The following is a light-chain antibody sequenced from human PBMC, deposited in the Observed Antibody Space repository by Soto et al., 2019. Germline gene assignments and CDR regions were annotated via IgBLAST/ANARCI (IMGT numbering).Light chain of an antibody. CDR1: DSIINDY. CDR2: ATA. Sequence: EFVLTQSPGTLSLSPVETATLSCRAIDSIINDYSAWYQQRPGQPPRLLIYATAKRAPGIPDRFSGSGSGTDFTLTISRLEPEDFAVYYCQQYGRSPLFGQGTRLEIK. J-gene: IGKJ5*01. CDR3: QQYGRSPL. V-gene: IGKV3-20*01.